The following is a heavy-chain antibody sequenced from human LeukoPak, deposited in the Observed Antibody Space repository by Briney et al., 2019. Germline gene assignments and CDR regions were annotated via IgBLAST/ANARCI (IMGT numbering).Heavy chain of an antibody. J-gene: IGHJ6*03. D-gene: IGHD3-9*01. Sequence: GGSLRLSCVASGFTFSGYSMNWVRQAPGKGLEWVSLVTTTSSYIYYADSVKGRFTISRDNAKNSLYLQMNSLRAEDTAVYYCARVLTGYSYYYYYYMDVWGKGTTVTVSS. CDR3: ARVLTGYSYYYYYYMDV. CDR2: VTTTSSYI. V-gene: IGHV3-21*01. CDR1: GFTFSGYS.